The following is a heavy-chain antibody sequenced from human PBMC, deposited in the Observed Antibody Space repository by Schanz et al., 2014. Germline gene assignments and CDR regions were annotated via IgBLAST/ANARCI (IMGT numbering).Heavy chain of an antibody. Sequence: QVQLVESGSELKKPGASVKVSCKASGYTLTHYAMNWVRQAPGQGPEWMGWINTNTGNPTYAQGFTGRFVFSLDTSASTAYLQISSLKSEDTAVYYCARDSDVGYDYDSSGYYDFAYWGQGTLVTVSS. CDR2: INTNTGNP. CDR3: ARDSDVGYDYDSSGYYDFAY. CDR1: GYTLTHYA. D-gene: IGHD3-22*01. J-gene: IGHJ4*02. V-gene: IGHV7-4-1*02.